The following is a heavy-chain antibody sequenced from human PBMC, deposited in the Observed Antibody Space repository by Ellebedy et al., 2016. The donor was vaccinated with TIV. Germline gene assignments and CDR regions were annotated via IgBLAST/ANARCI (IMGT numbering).Heavy chain of an antibody. V-gene: IGHV3-66*01. CDR2: IYSGGQT. Sequence: PGGSLRLSCAASGFTVSNNYMRWVRQAPGQGLEWVSLIYSGGQTYYADTVKCRFTHSRDNSKNTLHLHMISLRAEDTAVYYCAGGGTFGGSWGRGTLVTVSS. CDR3: AGGGTFGGS. J-gene: IGHJ5*02. CDR1: GFTVSNNY. D-gene: IGHD2/OR15-2a*01.